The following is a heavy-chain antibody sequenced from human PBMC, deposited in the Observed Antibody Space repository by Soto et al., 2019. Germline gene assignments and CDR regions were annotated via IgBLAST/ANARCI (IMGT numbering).Heavy chain of an antibody. CDR2: IRSKVNSYAT. D-gene: IGHD4-17*01. J-gene: IGHJ3*02. V-gene: IGHV3-73*01. Sequence: GGSLRLSCAASGFTFSGSAMHWVRQASGKGLEWVGRIRSKVNSYATAYAASVKGSFTISRDDSKNTAYLQMNSLKTEETAVYYSTRHDYGEYDDAFDIWGPGTMVTVAS. CDR1: GFTFSGSA. CDR3: TRHDYGEYDDAFDI.